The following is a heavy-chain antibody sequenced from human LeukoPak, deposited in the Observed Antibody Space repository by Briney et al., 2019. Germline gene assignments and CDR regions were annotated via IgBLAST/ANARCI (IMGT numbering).Heavy chain of an antibody. Sequence: PGGSLRLSCAASGFTFSSYGMHWVRQAPGKGLEWVAVISYDGSNKYYADSVKGRFTISRDNSKNTLYLQMNSLRAEDTALYYCAKDMAAYYYASGNIDYWGQGTLVTVSS. CDR1: GFTFSSYG. D-gene: IGHD3-10*01. V-gene: IGHV3-30*18. CDR3: AKDMAAYYYASGNIDY. J-gene: IGHJ4*02. CDR2: ISYDGSNK.